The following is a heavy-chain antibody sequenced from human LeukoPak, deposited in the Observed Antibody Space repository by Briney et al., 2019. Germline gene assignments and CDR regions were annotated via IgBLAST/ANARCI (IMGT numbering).Heavy chain of an antibody. D-gene: IGHD1-26*01. CDR3: AREKDTGSNHAKIRYYI. J-gene: IGHJ3*02. CDR1: GGSISDYY. V-gene: IGHV4-59*01. Sequence: SETLSLTCTVSGGSISDYYWSWIRQPPGKGLEWIGWIFGSGDFNYNPSLKSRLSISVDTSNNQFSLKLTSATAADTAVYYCAREKDTGSNHAKIRYYIWGQGTMVTVSS. CDR2: IFGSGDF.